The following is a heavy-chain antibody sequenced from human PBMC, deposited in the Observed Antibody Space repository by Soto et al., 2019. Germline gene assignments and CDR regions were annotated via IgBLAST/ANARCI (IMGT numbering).Heavy chain of an antibody. CDR3: AKEVNGSGSLGLDY. D-gene: IGHD3-10*01. J-gene: IGHJ4*02. CDR1: EFTFSSYG. CDR2: ISYDGSNK. Sequence: PGGSLRLSCAASEFTFSSYGMQWVRQAPGKGLEWVAVISYDGSNKYYADSVKGRFTISRDNSKNTLYLQMNSLRVEDTAVYYCAKEVNGSGSLGLDYWGQGTLVTVSS. V-gene: IGHV3-30*18.